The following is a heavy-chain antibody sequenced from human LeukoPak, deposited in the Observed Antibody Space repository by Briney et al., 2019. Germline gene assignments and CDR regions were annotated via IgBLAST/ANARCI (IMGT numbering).Heavy chain of an antibody. CDR1: GYTFTSYA. V-gene: IGHV1-3*01. CDR2: INAGNGNT. J-gene: IGHJ3*02. Sequence: ASVKVSRKASGYTFTSYAMHWVRQAPGQRLEWMGWINAGNGNTKYSQKFQGRVTITRDTSASTAYMELSSLRSEDTAVYYCARGAGYSSGVAFDIWGQGTMVTVSS. CDR3: ARGAGYSSGVAFDI. D-gene: IGHD6-19*01.